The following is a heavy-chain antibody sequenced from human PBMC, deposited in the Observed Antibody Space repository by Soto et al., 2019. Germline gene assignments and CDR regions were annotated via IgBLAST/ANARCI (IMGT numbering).Heavy chain of an antibody. CDR2: VHRSGSA. D-gene: IGHD3-22*01. CDR3: ARRDYYDSTGYFAD. Sequence: TLSLTCAVSGDSINNDKWWTWVRQPPGKGLEWIGEVHRSGSADYNPSLKSRVTISVDKSTSRISLRLSSVTPADTAVYYCARRDYYDSTGYFADWSQGTPVTVSS. CDR1: GDSINNDKW. V-gene: IGHV4-4*02. J-gene: IGHJ4*02.